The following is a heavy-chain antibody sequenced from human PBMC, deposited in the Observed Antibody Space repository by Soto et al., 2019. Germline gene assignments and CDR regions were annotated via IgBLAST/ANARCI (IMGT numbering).Heavy chain of an antibody. CDR1: GNRFTSYW. V-gene: IGHV5-10-1*01. J-gene: IGHJ6*02. Sequence: PXESLKVCWQCSGNRFTSYWISLVLQMPGKGLEWMGRIDPSDSYTNYSPSFQGHVTISADKSISTAYLQWSSLKASDTAMYYCARMKRGGNYYGMDVWGQGTTVTVSS. CDR2: IDPSDSYT. CDR3: ARMKRGGNYYGMDV.